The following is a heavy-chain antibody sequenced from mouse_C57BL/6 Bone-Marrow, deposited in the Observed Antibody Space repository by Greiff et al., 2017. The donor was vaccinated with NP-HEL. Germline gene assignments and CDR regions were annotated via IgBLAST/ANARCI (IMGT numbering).Heavy chain of an antibody. V-gene: IGHV1-9*01. CDR3: AREGNYYYGRSYDY. Sequence: VQLQQSGAELMKPGASVKLSCKATGYTFTGYWIEWVKQRPGHGLEWIGEILPGSGSTNYNEKFKGKATFTADTSSNTAYMQLSSLTTEDSASDDCAREGNYYYGRSYDYWGQGTTLTVSS. D-gene: IGHD1-1*01. CDR1: GYTFTGYW. CDR2: ILPGSGST. J-gene: IGHJ2*01.